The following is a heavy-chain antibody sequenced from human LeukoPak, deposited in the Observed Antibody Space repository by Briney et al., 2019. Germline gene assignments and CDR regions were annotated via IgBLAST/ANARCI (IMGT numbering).Heavy chain of an antibody. J-gene: IGHJ3*02. D-gene: IGHD1-26*01. CDR1: GFTVSSNY. V-gene: IGHV3-66*01. Sequence: PGGSLRLSCAASGFTVSSNYMSWVRQAPGKGLEWVSVIYSGGSTYYADSVKGRFTISRDNSKNTLYLQMNSLRAEDTAVYYCARGLSEWELQFSHAFDIWGQGTMVTVSS. CDR2: IYSGGST. CDR3: ARGLSEWELQFSHAFDI.